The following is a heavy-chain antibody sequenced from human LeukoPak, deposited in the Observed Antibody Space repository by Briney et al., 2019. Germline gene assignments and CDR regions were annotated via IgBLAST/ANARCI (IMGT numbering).Heavy chain of an antibody. J-gene: IGHJ4*02. Sequence: SETLSLTCTVSSGSISSSSYYWGWIRQPPGKGLEWIGSIYYSGSTYYSPSLESRVTISVDASKNQFSLKLSSVTAADTAVYYCARHHSYDSSGKALDYWGQGILVTVSS. D-gene: IGHD3-22*01. CDR3: ARHHSYDSSGKALDY. V-gene: IGHV4-39*01. CDR2: IYYSGST. CDR1: SGSISSSSYY.